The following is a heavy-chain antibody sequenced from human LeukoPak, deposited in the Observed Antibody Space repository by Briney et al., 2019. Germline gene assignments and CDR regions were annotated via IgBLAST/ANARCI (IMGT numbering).Heavy chain of an antibody. CDR2: INTNTGNP. D-gene: IGHD5-24*01. Sequence: GASVKVSCKASGYTFTSYAMNWVRQAPGQGLEWMGWINTNTGNPTYAQGFTGRFVFSLDTSVSTAYLQISSLKAEDTAVYYCARGGVGPMANLFDYWGQGTLVTVSS. V-gene: IGHV7-4-1*02. J-gene: IGHJ4*02. CDR1: GYTFTSYA. CDR3: ARGGVGPMANLFDY.